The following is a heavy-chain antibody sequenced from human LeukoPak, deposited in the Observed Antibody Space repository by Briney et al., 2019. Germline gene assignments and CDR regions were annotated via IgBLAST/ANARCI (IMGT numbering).Heavy chain of an antibody. V-gene: IGHV3-7*01. CDR2: IKQDGTEK. J-gene: IGHJ4*02. D-gene: IGHD5-18*01. Sequence: GGALRLCCAASGFTFTTDWRSWVRQAPGKGLEWVANIKQDGTEKYYVDSVKGRFTISRDNAKNSLYLQMNSLRAEDTAVYYCARESSSGYGYVFRYWGQGTLVIVSS. CDR3: ARESSSGYGYVFRY. CDR1: GFTFTTDW.